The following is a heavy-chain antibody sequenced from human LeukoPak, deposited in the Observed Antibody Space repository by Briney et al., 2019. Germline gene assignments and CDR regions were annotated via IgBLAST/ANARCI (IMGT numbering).Heavy chain of an antibody. J-gene: IGHJ6*02. V-gene: IGHV4-59*01. D-gene: IGHD1-26*01. CDR3: ARGKWDYYYGMDV. CDR2: IYYSGST. Sequence: SETLSLTCTVSGGSISSYYWSWIRQPPGKGPEWIGYIYYSGSTNYNPSLKSRVTISVDTSKNQFSLKLSSVTAADTAVYYCARGKWDYYYGMDVWGQGTTVTVSS. CDR1: GGSISSYY.